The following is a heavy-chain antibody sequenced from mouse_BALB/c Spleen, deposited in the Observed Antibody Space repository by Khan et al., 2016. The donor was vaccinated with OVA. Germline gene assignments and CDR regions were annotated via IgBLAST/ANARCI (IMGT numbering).Heavy chain of an antibody. Sequence: EVELVESGGGLVQPGGSRKLSCAASGFTFSSYGMHWVRQAPEQGLEWVAYISGDSSTIYYADTVKDRFTFSRDNPKNTPFLQMTSLMSEDTAMDYGATSYCYGYYFDYWGPGTTLTVSS. J-gene: IGHJ2*01. CDR3: ATSYCYGYYFDY. D-gene: IGHD1-1*01. CDR2: ISGDSSTI. CDR1: GFTFSSYG. V-gene: IGHV5-17*02.